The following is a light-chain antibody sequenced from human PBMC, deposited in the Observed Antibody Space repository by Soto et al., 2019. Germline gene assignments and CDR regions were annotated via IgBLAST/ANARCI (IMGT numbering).Light chain of an antibody. CDR1: SSGVGSYEF. Sequence: QSALTQPASVSESPGQSITISCTGTSSGVGSYEFVSWYQQYPGKAPKLMIYEGSKRPSGGSDRVSGSKSGNTASLTISGLQSEDEADYFCCSYAGGSNVFGAGTKLTVL. CDR2: EGS. CDR3: CSYAGGSNV. V-gene: IGLV2-23*03. J-gene: IGLJ1*01.